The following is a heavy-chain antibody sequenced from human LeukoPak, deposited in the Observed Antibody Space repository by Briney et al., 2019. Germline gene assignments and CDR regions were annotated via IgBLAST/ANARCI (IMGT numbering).Heavy chain of an antibody. D-gene: IGHD1-26*01. Sequence: QPGGSLRLSCAASGFTFSDYAMHWVRQAPGKELEYVSAISSNGGSIHYANSVKGRFIISRDNSKNTLYLQMNSLRAEDTAVYYCARYSGTFSNSYFDCWGQGTLVTVSS. CDR3: ARYSGTFSNSYFDC. J-gene: IGHJ4*02. CDR2: ISSNGGSI. CDR1: GFTFSDYA. V-gene: IGHV3-64*01.